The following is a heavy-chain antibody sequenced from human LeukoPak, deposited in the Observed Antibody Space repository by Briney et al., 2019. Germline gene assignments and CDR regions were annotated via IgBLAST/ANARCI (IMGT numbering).Heavy chain of an antibody. CDR2: INHSGST. CDR3: ARGPNYDILTGYYNDYYYGMDV. J-gene: IGHJ6*02. V-gene: IGHV4-34*01. Sequence: SETLSLTCAVYGGSFSGYYWSWIRQPPGKGLEWIGEINHSGSTNYNPSLKSRVTISVDTSKNQFSPKLSSVTAADTAVYYCARGPNYDILTGYYNDYYYGMDVWGQGTTVTVSS. CDR1: GGSFSGYY. D-gene: IGHD3-9*01.